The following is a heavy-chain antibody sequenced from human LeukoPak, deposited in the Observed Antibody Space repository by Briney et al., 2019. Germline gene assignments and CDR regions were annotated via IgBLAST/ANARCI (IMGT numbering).Heavy chain of an antibody. V-gene: IGHV3-30-3*01. CDR1: GFTFSSYA. CDR3: ARGYSSSSAMGNFDY. Sequence: GGSLRLSCAASGFTFSSYAMHWVRQAPGKGLEWVAVITYDGSNKYYADSVKGRFTISRDNSKNTLYLQMNSLRAEDTAVYYCARGYSSSSAMGNFDYWGQGTLVTVSS. J-gene: IGHJ4*02. CDR2: ITYDGSNK. D-gene: IGHD6-6*01.